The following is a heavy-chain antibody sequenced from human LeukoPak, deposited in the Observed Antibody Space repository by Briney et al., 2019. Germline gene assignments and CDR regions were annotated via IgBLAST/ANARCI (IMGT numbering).Heavy chain of an antibody. CDR2: ISGSGGST. CDR3: AKDLGIVVVPAAIED. Sequence: GGSLRLSCAASGFTFSSYAMSWVRQAPGKGLEWVSAISGSGGSTYYADSVKGRFTISRDNSKNTLYLQMNSLRAEDTAVYYCAKDLGIVVVPAAIEDWGQGTLVTVSS. CDR1: GFTFSSYA. J-gene: IGHJ4*02. V-gene: IGHV3-23*01. D-gene: IGHD2-2*01.